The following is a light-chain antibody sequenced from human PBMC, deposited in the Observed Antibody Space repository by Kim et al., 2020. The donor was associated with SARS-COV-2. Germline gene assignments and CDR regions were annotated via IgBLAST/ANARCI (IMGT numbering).Light chain of an antibody. Sequence: EIVLTQSPATLSLSPGERATLSCRASQSVSSYLAWYQQKPGQAPRLLIYDASNRATGIPARFSGSGSETDFTLTISSLEPEDFAVYYCQQRSNWPATFGQGTKVDIK. J-gene: IGKJ1*01. CDR3: QQRSNWPAT. CDR2: DAS. CDR1: QSVSSY. V-gene: IGKV3-11*01.